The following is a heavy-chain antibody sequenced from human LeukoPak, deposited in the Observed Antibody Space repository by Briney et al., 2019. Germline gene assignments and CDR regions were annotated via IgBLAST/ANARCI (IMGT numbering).Heavy chain of an antibody. V-gene: IGHV3-7*01. CDR1: GFTFRISG. CDR2: IKQDGSEK. CDR3: ARADVYDFWSGPFDY. D-gene: IGHD3-3*01. J-gene: IGHJ4*02. Sequence: GGSLRLSCIASGFTFRISGMTWVRQAPGKGLEWVANIKQDGSEKYYVDSVKGRFTISRDNAKNSLYLQMNSLRAEDTAVYYCARADVYDFWSGPFDYWGQGTLVTVSS.